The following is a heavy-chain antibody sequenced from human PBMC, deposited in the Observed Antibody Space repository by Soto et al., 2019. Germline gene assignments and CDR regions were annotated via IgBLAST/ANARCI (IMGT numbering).Heavy chain of an antibody. D-gene: IGHD6-25*01. J-gene: IGHJ3*02. CDR2: IIPIFGTS. CDR3: ARLAGSVFDFDI. Sequence: SVKVSCKAYGGTFSSYAISWVRQSPGQGLEWMGGIIPIFGTSNYEQKFQGRVTITADKSTSTAYMELSSLRSEDTAVYYCARLAGSVFDFDIWGQGTMLTV. CDR1: GGTFSSYA. V-gene: IGHV1-69*06.